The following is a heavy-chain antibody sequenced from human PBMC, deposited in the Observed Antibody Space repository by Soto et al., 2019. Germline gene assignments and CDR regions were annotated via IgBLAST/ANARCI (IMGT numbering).Heavy chain of an antibody. CDR2: ISVSGGT. V-gene: IGHV3-23*01. D-gene: IGHD4-17*01. Sequence: ELQLLESGGGLVQPGGSLRLSCAASGFTFSSYAMTWVRQAPGKGLEWVSGISVSGGTYYADSVKGRFTISRDNSKNTLSLHMNSLRAEDTAVYYCAKDQYGSLPDGFDIWGQGTMVTVSS. CDR3: AKDQYGSLPDGFDI. J-gene: IGHJ3*02. CDR1: GFTFSSYA.